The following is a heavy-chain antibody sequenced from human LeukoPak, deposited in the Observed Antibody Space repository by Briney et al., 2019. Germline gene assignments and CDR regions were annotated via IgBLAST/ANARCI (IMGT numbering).Heavy chain of an antibody. D-gene: IGHD3-22*01. CDR3: ATDSSGYSFDY. V-gene: IGHV3-43D*03. CDR1: GFTFHDYA. CDR2: ISWDGGST. J-gene: IGHJ4*02. Sequence: GGSLRLSCAASGFTFHDYAMHWVRQAPGKGLEWVSLISWDGGSTYYADSVKGRFTISRDNSKNSLYLQMNSLRSEDTAVYYCATDSSGYSFDYWGQGTLVTVSS.